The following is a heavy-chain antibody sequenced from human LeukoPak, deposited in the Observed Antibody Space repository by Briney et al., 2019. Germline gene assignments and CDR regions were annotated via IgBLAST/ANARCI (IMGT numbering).Heavy chain of an antibody. CDR3: AKHLYFDSGGSNF. Sequence: GGSLRFSCEVSRFTFSSFAMTWVRQAPGKGLEWVSSITGDGQRAHHADSVRGRFTISRDNSKSTLYLQMNSLRAEDTAVYYCAKHLYFDSGGSNFWGLGTLVTVSS. V-gene: IGHV3-23*01. D-gene: IGHD3-22*01. CDR2: ITGDGQRA. J-gene: IGHJ4*02. CDR1: RFTFSSFA.